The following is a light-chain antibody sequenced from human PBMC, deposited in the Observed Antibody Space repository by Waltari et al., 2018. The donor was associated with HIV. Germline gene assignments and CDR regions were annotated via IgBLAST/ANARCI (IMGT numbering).Light chain of an antibody. V-gene: IGKV4-1*01. J-gene: IGKJ1*01. CDR3: QQHYSTPWT. Sequence: DIVMTQSPDPLAVSLGERATIHCKSSQSVLSSSNNKNYLSWYQQKPGQPPKLLIYWASTRESGVPDRFSGSGSGTDFTLTISSLQAEDVAVYYCQQHYSTPWTFGQGTKVEIK. CDR2: WAS. CDR1: QSVLSSSNNKNY.